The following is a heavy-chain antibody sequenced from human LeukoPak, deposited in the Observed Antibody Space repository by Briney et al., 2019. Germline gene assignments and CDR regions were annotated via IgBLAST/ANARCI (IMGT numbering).Heavy chain of an antibody. Sequence: GGSLRLSCAASGFTFSSYEMNWVRQAPGKGLEWVSYISSSGSTIYYADSVKGRFTISRDNAKRSLYLQMNSLRAEDTAVYYCAREIGSDYDVGWIDYWGQGTLVTVSS. J-gene: IGHJ4*02. CDR2: ISSSGSTI. CDR1: GFTFSSYE. V-gene: IGHV3-48*03. CDR3: AREIGSDYDVGWIDY. D-gene: IGHD3-10*01.